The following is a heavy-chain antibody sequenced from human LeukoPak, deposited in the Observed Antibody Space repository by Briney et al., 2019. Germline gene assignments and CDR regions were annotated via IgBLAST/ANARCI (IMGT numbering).Heavy chain of an antibody. CDR2: INHSGST. CDR3: ATGGSVIHDYYYMDV. CDR1: GGSFSGYY. V-gene: IGHV4-34*01. Sequence: PSETRSLTCAVYGGSFSGYYWSWIRQPPGKGLEWIGEINHSGSTSYNPSPKSRVTISVDTSKNQFSLKLSSVTAADTAVYYCATGGSVIHDYYYMDVWGKGTTVTISS. D-gene: IGHD2-21*01. J-gene: IGHJ6*03.